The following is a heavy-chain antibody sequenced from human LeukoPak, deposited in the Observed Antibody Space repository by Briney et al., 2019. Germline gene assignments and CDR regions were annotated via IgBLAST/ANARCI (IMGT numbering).Heavy chain of an antibody. CDR3: ATRSDGYSQFDF. V-gene: IGHV5-51*01. CDR1: GYNFTSYW. J-gene: IGHJ4*02. CDR2: IYPGDSDI. D-gene: IGHD5-24*01. Sequence: GESLKISCKASGYNFTSYWIGWVRQMPGKGLEWMGIIYPGDSDIRYSPSFQGQVTISADKSVSTAYLQWGSLKASDSAIYYCATRSDGYSQFDFWGQGTLVTVSS.